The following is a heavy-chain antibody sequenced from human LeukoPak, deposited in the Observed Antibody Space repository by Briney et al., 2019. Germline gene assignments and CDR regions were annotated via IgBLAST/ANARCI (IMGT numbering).Heavy chain of an antibody. CDR1: GGTFSSYA. CDR2: IIPIFGTA. Sequence: GASVKVSCKASGGTFSSYAISWVRQAPGQGLEWMGGIIPIFGTANYAQKFQGRVTITADESTSTAYMELSSLRSEDTAVYYCARIPKDILTGYPRYYGMDVWGQGTTVTVSS. D-gene: IGHD3-9*01. J-gene: IGHJ6*02. V-gene: IGHV1-69*13. CDR3: ARIPKDILTGYPRYYGMDV.